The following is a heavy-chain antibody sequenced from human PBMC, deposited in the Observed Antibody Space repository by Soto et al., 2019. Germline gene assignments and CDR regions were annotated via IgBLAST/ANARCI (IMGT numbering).Heavy chain of an antibody. CDR1: GFTFSSYE. J-gene: IGHJ3*02. D-gene: IGHD1-1*01. Sequence: RRLSCAASGFTFSSYEMNWVRQAPGKGLEWVSYISSSGSTIYYADSVKGRFTISRDNAKNSLYLQMNSLRAEDTAVYYCARVPTIGNAFDIWGQGTMVTVSS. CDR2: ISSSGSTI. V-gene: IGHV3-48*03. CDR3: ARVPTIGNAFDI.